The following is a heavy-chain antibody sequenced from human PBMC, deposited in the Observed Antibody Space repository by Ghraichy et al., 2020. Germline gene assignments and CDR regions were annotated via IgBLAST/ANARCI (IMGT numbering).Heavy chain of an antibody. CDR2: ISAYNGNT. CDR1: GYTFTSYG. J-gene: IGHJ4*02. D-gene: IGHD3-10*01. Sequence: ASVKVSCKASGYTFTSYGISWVRQAPGQGLEWMGWISAYNGNTNYAQKLQGRVTMTTDTSTSTAYMELRSLRSDDTAVYYCASAFGELGRLGGEDYFDYWGQGTLVTVSS. V-gene: IGHV1-18*04. CDR3: ASAFGELGRLGGEDYFDY.